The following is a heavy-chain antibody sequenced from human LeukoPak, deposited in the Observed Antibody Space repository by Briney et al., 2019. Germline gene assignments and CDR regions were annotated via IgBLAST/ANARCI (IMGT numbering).Heavy chain of an antibody. CDR1: GFTFDDYA. J-gene: IGHJ4*02. CDR2: ISWNSGSI. Sequence: GRSLRLSCAASGFTFDDYAMHWVRQAPGKGLERVSGISWNSGSIGYADSVKGRFTISRDNAKNSLYLQMNSLRAEDTALYYCAKESGGQSGSYLDYWGQGTLVTVSS. D-gene: IGHD1-26*01. CDR3: AKESGGQSGSYLDY. V-gene: IGHV3-9*01.